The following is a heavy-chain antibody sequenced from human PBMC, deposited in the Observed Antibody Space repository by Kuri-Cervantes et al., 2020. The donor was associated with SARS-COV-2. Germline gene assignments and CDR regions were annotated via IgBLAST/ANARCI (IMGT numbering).Heavy chain of an antibody. CDR2: IYYSGST. V-gene: IGHV4-59*08. J-gene: IGHJ6*02. CDR1: GGSFRGYS. D-gene: IGHD3-22*01. Sequence: SEPLSLPCAVYGGSFRGYSWSWLRQPPGKGLEWIGYIYYSGSTNYNPSLKSRVTISVDTSKNQFSLKLSSVTAADTAVYYCARLGLYYDSSGYYYAPRNYGMDVWGQGTTVTVSS. CDR3: ARLGLYYDSSGYYYAPRNYGMDV.